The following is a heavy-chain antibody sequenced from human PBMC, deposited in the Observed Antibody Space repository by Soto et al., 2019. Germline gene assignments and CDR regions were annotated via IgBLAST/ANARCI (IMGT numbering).Heavy chain of an antibody. CDR2: TYYRSKWYN. CDR3: ARVAGVGITIFGGSPRCNWFDP. CDR1: GDSVSSNSAA. D-gene: IGHD3-3*01. V-gene: IGHV6-1*01. J-gene: IGHJ5*02. Sequence: PSQTLSLTCAISGDSVSSNSAAWNWIRQSPSRGLEWLGRTYYRSKWYNDYAVSVKSRITINPDTSKNQFSLQLNSVTPEDTAVYYCARVAGVGITIFGGSPRCNWFDPWGQGTLVTV.